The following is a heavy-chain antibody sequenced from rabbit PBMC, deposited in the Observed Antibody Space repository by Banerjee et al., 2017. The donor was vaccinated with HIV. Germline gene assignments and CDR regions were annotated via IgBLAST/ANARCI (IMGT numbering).Heavy chain of an antibody. D-gene: IGHD4-2*01. CDR3: ARDAGYAGSNL. J-gene: IGHJ4*01. V-gene: IGHV1S45*01. CDR1: GFSFSNRYV. Sequence: QEQLEESGGGLVKPEGSLTLTCKASGFSFSNRYVMCWVRQAPGKGLEWIACIGAASTYYATWAKGRFTISKTSSTTVTLQMTSLTAADTATYFCARDAGYAGSNLWGPGTLVTVS. CDR2: IGAAST.